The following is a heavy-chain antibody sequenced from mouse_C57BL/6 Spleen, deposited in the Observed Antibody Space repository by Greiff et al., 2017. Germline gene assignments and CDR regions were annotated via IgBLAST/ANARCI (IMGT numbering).Heavy chain of an antibody. CDR1: GFTFSNYW. V-gene: IGHV6-3*01. J-gene: IGHJ2*01. Sequence: EVKLVESGGGLVQPGGSMKLSCVASGFTFSNYWMNWVRQSPEKGLEWVAQIRLKSDNYATHYAESVKGRFTISRDDSKSSVYLQMNNLRAEDTGIYYCTNSYYGSPYFDYWGQGTTLTVSS. D-gene: IGHD1-1*01. CDR2: IRLKSDNYAT. CDR3: TNSYYGSPYFDY.